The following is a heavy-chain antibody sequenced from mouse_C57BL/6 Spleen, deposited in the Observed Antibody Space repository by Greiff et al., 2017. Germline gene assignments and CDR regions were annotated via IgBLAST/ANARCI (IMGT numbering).Heavy chain of an antibody. V-gene: IGHV5-4*01. CDR2: ISDGGSYT. D-gene: IGHD2-1*01. Sequence: EVKLVESGGGLVKPGGSLKLSCAASGFTFSSYAMSWVRQTPDKRLEWVATISDGGSYTYYPANVKGRFTISRDNAKNNLYLQMSQLKSEDTAMYYCARDRIYYGNFSPFFDYWGQGTTLTVSS. CDR3: ARDRIYYGNFSPFFDY. J-gene: IGHJ2*01. CDR1: GFTFSSYA.